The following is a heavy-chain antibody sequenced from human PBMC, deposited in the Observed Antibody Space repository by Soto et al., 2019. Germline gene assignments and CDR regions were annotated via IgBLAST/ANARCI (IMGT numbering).Heavy chain of an antibody. V-gene: IGHV4-30-4*01. J-gene: IGHJ5*02. CDR2: IYKSVTT. CDR1: GDYISSGDYY. CDR3: ARSLSASSGWFDP. D-gene: IGHD6-6*01. Sequence: QVHLEESGPGLVKPSQTLTLTCTVSGDYISSGDYYWTWIRQSPGKGLEWLAYIYKSVTTYYNPSLRSRLFISIDMSTNRFARQVTSVTAADTAFYYCARSLSASSGWFDPWGQGTLVTVSS.